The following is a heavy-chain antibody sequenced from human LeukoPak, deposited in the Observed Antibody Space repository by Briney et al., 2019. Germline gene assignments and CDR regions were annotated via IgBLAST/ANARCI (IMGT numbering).Heavy chain of an antibody. D-gene: IGHD5/OR15-5a*01. CDR1: GFTFDDYA. CDR2: INWNSGSI. V-gene: IGHV3-9*01. CDR3: ARESTRDRPGS. Sequence: PGRSLRLSCAASGFTFDDYAMHWVRHAPGKGLEWVSGINWNSGSIGYADSVRGRFTISRDNAKNSLYLQMNSLRTEDTALYYCARESTRDRPGSWGQGTLVTVSS. J-gene: IGHJ5*02.